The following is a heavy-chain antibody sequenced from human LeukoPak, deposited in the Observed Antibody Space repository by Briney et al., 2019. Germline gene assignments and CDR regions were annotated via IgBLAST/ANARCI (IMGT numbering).Heavy chain of an antibody. CDR3: ARSADCSGGSRYQNYYGMDV. D-gene: IGHD2-15*01. J-gene: IGHJ6*02. V-gene: IGHV1-69*04. CDR2: IIPILGIA. CDR1: GGTFSSYA. Sequence: SVKVSCKASGGTFSSYAISWVRQAPGQGLEWMGRIIPILGIANYAQKFQGRVTITADKSTSTAYMELSSLRSEDTAVYYCARSADCSGGSRYQNYYGMDVWGQGTTVTVSS.